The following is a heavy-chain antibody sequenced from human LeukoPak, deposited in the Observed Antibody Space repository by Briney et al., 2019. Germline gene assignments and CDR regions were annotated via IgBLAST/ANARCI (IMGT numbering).Heavy chain of an antibody. CDR1: GFTFSDYN. Sequence: GGSLRLSCAASGFTFSDYNMGWIRQAPGKGLEWVSSISRSGSTKYYADSVKGRFTISRDNAKNSLFLQMNSLRAEDTAVYYCAREGNRYCSSTSCYLAPFDYWGQGTLVTVSS. V-gene: IGHV3-11*01. CDR2: ISRSGSTK. D-gene: IGHD2-2*01. J-gene: IGHJ4*02. CDR3: AREGNRYCSSTSCYLAPFDY.